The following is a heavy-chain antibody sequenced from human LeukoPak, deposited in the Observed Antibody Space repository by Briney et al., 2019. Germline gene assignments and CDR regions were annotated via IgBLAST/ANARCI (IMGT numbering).Heavy chain of an antibody. D-gene: IGHD3-16*02. CDR3: ARGKLGEITFGGLIVPY. V-gene: IGHV3-11*01. J-gene: IGHJ4*02. CDR2: ISSSGSTI. Sequence: PGGSLRLSCAASGFTFSDYYMSWIRQAPGKGLEWVSYISSSGSTIYYADSVKGRFTISRDNATNSLYLQMNSPRAEDTAVYSCARGKLGEITFGGLIVPYWRQGTVVTVSS. CDR1: GFTFSDYY.